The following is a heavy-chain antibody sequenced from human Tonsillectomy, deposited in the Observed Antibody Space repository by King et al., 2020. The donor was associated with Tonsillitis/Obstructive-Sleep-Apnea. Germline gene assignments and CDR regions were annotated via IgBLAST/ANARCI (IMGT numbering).Heavy chain of an antibody. J-gene: IGHJ6*04. D-gene: IGHD2-8*02. Sequence: VQLVESGAEVKKPGASVKVSCKASGYTFTSYYMHWVRQAPGQGLEWMGIINPSGGSTSYAQKFQGRVTMTRDTSTSTVYMELSSLRSEDTAVYYCARVPEGGTGGVCAPGGRCLDVWGKGTTVTVSS. CDR2: INPSGGST. V-gene: IGHV1-46*01. CDR1: GYTFTSYY. CDR3: ARVPEGGTGGVCAPGGRCLDV.